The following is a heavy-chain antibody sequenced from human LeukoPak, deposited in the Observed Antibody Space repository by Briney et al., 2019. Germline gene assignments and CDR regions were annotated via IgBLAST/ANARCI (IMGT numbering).Heavy chain of an antibody. CDR1: GFTFSPYW. CDR2: INSDGSST. CDR3: ARDVRGYSYGRKRPTNDY. Sequence: GGSLRLSCAASGFTFSPYWIHWVRQAPGKGLVWVSRINSDGSSTIYADSVKGRFTFSRDNAKNTLYLQMNSLRVEDTAVYYCARDVRGYSYGRKRPTNDYWGQGTLVTVSS. V-gene: IGHV3-74*01. D-gene: IGHD5-18*01. J-gene: IGHJ4*02.